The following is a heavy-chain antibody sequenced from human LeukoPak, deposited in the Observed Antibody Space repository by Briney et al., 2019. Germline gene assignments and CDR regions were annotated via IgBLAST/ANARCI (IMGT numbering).Heavy chain of an antibody. CDR1: GFTFSSYS. Sequence: PGGSLRLSCAASGFTFSSYSMNWVRQAPGKGLEWFSSIRSSSSYIYYADSVKGRFTSSRDNAKNSLYLQMNSLRAEDTAVYYCARKWGFSGHPGGYFDYWGQGTLVTVSS. D-gene: IGHD6-19*01. J-gene: IGHJ4*02. CDR3: ARKWGFSGHPGGYFDY. CDR2: IRSSSSYI. V-gene: IGHV3-21*01.